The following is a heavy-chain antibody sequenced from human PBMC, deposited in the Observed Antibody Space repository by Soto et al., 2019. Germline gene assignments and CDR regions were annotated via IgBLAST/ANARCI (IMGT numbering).Heavy chain of an antibody. CDR1: GFSLSNARLG. J-gene: IGHJ4*02. V-gene: IGHV2-26*01. CDR2: IFSNDEK. Sequence: SGPTLVNPTETLTLTCSVCGFSLSNARLGVTWIRQPPGKALEWLAHIFSNDEKSYSTSLKSRLTISKDTSKSQVVLTMTNMDPVDTATYYCARHGRGVGARPLDYWGQATLVTVSS. D-gene: IGHD1-26*01. CDR3: ARHGRGVGARPLDY.